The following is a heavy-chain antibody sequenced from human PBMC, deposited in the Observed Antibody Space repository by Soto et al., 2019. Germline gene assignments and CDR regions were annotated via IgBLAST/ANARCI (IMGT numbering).Heavy chain of an antibody. CDR2: ISFDGKNR. CDR1: GFIFSNYG. CDR3: AKRGGVVGGSEHPFFEY. Sequence: QVQLVESGGGVVQPGKSLRLSCAASGFIFSNYGMHWVRQAPGKGLEWVALISFDGKNRNYADSVKGRFTIYRDSPKNTLYLEMNSLRPEDTAFYYCAKRGGVVGGSEHPFFEYWGQGTLVTVSS. V-gene: IGHV3-30*18. J-gene: IGHJ4*02. D-gene: IGHD2-15*01.